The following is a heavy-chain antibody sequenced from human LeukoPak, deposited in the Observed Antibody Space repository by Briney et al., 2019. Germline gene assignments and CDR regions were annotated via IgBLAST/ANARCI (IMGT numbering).Heavy chain of an antibody. CDR1: GYTFTDYC. Sequence: GASVKVSCKASGYTFTDYCMHWVRQAPGQGLEWMGWIDPDGGGTNYAQMFQGRVTITRNTSISTAYMELSSLRSEDTAVYYCVSAAPFAEWSGYYWGYYFDYWGQGTLVTVSS. CDR2: IDPDGGGT. J-gene: IGHJ4*02. CDR3: VSAAPFAEWSGYYWGYYFDY. V-gene: IGHV1-2*02. D-gene: IGHD3-3*01.